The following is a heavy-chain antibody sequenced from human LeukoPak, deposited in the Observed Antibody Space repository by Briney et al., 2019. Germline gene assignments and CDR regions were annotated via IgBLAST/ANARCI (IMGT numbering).Heavy chain of an antibody. CDR3: ARVSDYSNYFDY. V-gene: IGHV3-33*01. CDR2: IWYDGSNK. Sequence: GGSLRLSCAASGFSFSSNGMHWVRQAPGKGLEWVAVIWYDGSNKYNADSVKGRFTISRDNSKNKLYLQMNSLRAEDTAVYYCARVSDYSNYFDYWGQGTPVTVFS. J-gene: IGHJ4*02. CDR1: GFSFSSNG. D-gene: IGHD4-11*01.